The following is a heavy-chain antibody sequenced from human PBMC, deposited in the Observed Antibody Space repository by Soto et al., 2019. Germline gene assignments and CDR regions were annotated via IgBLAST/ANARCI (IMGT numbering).Heavy chain of an antibody. CDR2: IGGSGETT. D-gene: IGHD3-10*01. J-gene: IGHJ5*02. Sequence: GGSLRLSCAASGFPFSTTDMSWVRQAPGKGLEWVSTIGGSGETTYYADSVKGRFTISRDNSKNTLYLQMNSLRADDTALYYCAKNSGWFNTWGQGALVTVSS. V-gene: IGHV3-23*01. CDR3: AKNSGWFNT. CDR1: GFPFSTTD.